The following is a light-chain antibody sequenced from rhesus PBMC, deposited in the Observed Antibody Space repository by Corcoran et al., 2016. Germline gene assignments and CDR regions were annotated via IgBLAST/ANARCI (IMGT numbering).Light chain of an antibody. CDR2: GAS. V-gene: IGKV3S9*01. J-gene: IGKJ2*01. Sequence: EIVMTQSPATLSLSPGERATLSCRASQSVSSYVAWYQQKPEQAPRLLIYGASSRATGIPDRFRGRGSGTDFTLIISSLEPEDVGVYYCHQYNNWNSVGQGTKVEIK. CDR1: QSVSSY. CDR3: HQYNNWNS.